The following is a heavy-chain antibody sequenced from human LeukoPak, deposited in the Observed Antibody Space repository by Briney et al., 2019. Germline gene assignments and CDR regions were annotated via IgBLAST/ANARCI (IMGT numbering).Heavy chain of an antibody. CDR1: GLTFSNYW. J-gene: IGHJ4*02. D-gene: IGHD5-18*01. Sequence: PGGSLRLSCAASGLTFSNYWVTWVRQAPGKGLEWVANIKQDGSEKDYVDSVKGRYTISRDNAKNSLYLQMNSLRAEDTAVYYCARGNSFFDYWGQGTLVTVSS. CDR3: ARGNSFFDY. CDR2: IKQDGSEK. V-gene: IGHV3-7*04.